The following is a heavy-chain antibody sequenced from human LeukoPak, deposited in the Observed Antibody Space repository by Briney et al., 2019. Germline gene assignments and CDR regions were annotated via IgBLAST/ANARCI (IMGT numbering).Heavy chain of an antibody. CDR1: GYTFTGYY. J-gene: IGHJ4*02. CDR2: INPNSGGT. V-gene: IGHV1-2*02. Sequence: GASVKVSCKASGYTFTGYYMHWVRQAPGQGVEWMGWINPNSGGTNYAQKFQGRVTMTRDTSISTAYMELSRLRSDDTAVYYCARANGYCSSTSCYGSFDYWGQGTLVTVSS. CDR3: ARANGYCSSTSCYGSFDY. D-gene: IGHD2-2*03.